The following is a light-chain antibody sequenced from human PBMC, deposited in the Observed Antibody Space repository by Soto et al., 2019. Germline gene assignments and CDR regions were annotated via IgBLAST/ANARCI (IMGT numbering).Light chain of an antibody. J-gene: IGKJ1*01. Sequence: DIVMTQSPDSLGMSLGERATINCKSSQNILYKSKNKNYLAWYQQKPGQPPKLLIYWASTRESGVPDRFSGSGSGTDFTLTISSLQAEDGAVYYCQQYYSTPQTFGQGTKVDIK. V-gene: IGKV4-1*01. CDR2: WAS. CDR3: QQYYSTPQT. CDR1: QNILYKSKNKNY.